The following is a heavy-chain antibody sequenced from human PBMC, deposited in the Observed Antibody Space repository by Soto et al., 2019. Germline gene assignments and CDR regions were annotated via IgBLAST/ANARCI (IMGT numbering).Heavy chain of an antibody. D-gene: IGHD2-8*02. CDR3: AKATATGGGAFDI. CDR1: VFICSSYD. V-gene: IGHV3-23*01. Sequence: WWSLRLSCSASVFICSSYDMSWLRQAPGKGLEWVSTILVDGRTFYVDSVKGRFTISRDSSQNTVYLQMNSLTAGDTALYYCAKATATGGGAFDICGQGTMVTVSS. CDR2: ILVDGRT. J-gene: IGHJ3*02.